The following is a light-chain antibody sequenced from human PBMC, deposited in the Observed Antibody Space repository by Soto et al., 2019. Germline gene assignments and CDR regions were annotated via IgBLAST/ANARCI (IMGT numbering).Light chain of an antibody. Sequence: QSALTQPASVSGSPGQSITISCTGTSSDVGGYNYVSWYQQHPGKAPKLMLYDLSNRPSGVPPRFSGSKSGNPASLTLSGLQAEDEADYYCSSYTSSSPLVFGGGTKLPVL. V-gene: IGLV2-14*01. CDR3: SSYTSSSPLV. CDR2: DLS. J-gene: IGLJ2*01. CDR1: SSDVGGYNY.